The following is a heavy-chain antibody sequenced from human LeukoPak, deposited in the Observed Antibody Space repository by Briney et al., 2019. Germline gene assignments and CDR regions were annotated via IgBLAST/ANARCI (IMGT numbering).Heavy chain of an antibody. CDR1: GLSVSDAW. CDR2: IKSISDGATT. V-gene: IGHV3-15*01. CDR3: TCPPD. Sequence: GGSLRLSCAAFGLSVSDAWMSWVRQAPGKGLEWVGRIKSISDGATTDYAASVKGRFTISRDASKNTLYLQMNSLKTEDSGVYYCTCPPDWGQGTLVTVSS. J-gene: IGHJ4*02.